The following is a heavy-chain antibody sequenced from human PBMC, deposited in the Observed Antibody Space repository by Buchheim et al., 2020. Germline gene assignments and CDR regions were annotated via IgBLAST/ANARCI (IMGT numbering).Heavy chain of an antibody. J-gene: IGHJ4*02. CDR3: AREPGVDYDILTGYYKREDYFDY. Sequence: QLQLQESGPGLVKPSETLSLTCTVSGGSISSSSYYWGWIRQPPGKGLEWIGSIYYSGSTYYNPSLKSRVTISVDTSKNQFPLKLSAVTAADTAVYYCAREPGVDYDILTGYYKREDYFDYWGQGTL. V-gene: IGHV4-39*07. CDR1: GGSISSSSYY. CDR2: IYYSGST. D-gene: IGHD3-9*01.